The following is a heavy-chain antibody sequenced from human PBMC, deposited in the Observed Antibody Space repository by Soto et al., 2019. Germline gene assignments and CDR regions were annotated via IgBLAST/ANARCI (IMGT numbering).Heavy chain of an antibody. CDR3: ARETEGQWPSYDFGS. CDR2: IWYDGSNK. V-gene: IGHV3-33*01. CDR1: GFTFSSYG. D-gene: IGHD6-19*01. J-gene: IGHJ1*01. Sequence: GSLRLSCAASGFTFSSYGMHWVRQAPGKGLEWVAVIWYDGSNKYYADSVKGRFTISRDNSKNTLYLQMNSLRAEDTAVYYWARETEGQWPSYDFGSWGEGTLIT.